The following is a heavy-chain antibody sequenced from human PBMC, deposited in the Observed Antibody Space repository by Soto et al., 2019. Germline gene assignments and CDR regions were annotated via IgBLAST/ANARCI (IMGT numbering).Heavy chain of an antibody. V-gene: IGHV3-30*18. CDR2: ISYDGSNK. CDR3: AKAANRHGIDY. Sequence: GGSLRLSCAASGFTFSRYGLHWVRQAPGKGLEWVAVISYDGSNKYYADSVKGRFTISRDNSKNTLYLQMNSLRAEDTAVYYCAKAANRHGIDYWGQGTLVTVSS. J-gene: IGHJ4*02. CDR1: GFTFSRYG.